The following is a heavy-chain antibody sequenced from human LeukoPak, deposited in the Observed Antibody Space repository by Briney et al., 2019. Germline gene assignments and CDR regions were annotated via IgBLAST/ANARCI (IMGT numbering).Heavy chain of an antibody. CDR1: GGSISSSDYY. Sequence: TLSLTCTVSGGSISSSDYYWGWIRQHPGKGLEWIGYIYCSGSTYYNPSLKSRVTISVDTSKNQFSLKLSSVTAADTAVYYCARATIVVVPAARQYGMDVWGQGTTVTVSS. CDR3: ARATIVVVPAARQYGMDV. D-gene: IGHD2-2*01. CDR2: IYCSGST. V-gene: IGHV4-31*03. J-gene: IGHJ6*02.